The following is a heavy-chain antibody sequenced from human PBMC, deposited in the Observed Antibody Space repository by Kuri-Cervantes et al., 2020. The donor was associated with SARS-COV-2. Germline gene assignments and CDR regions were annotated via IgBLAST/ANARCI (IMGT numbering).Heavy chain of an antibody. V-gene: IGHV4-59*04. CDR2: IYYSGST. J-gene: IGHJ3*02. CDR1: GGSISRYY. D-gene: IGHD5-18*01. Sequence: SETLSLTCTVSGGSISRYYWSWIRQPLGKGLEWIGYIYYSGSTYYNPSLKSRVTISVDTSKNQFSLKLSSVTATDTAVYYCARRTLDTAMVRGVRAPNDAFDIWGQGTMVTVSS. CDR3: ARRTLDTAMVRGVRAPNDAFDI.